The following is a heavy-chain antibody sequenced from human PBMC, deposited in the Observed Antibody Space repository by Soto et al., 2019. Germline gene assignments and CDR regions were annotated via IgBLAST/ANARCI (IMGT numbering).Heavy chain of an antibody. CDR1: GGPFSRYP. CDR2: IIPILGIA. D-gene: IGHD2-21*01. CDR3: ARDPSAGDSAGY. V-gene: IGHV1-69*04. J-gene: IGHJ4*02. Sequence: QVQLVHSGAAVKKPGSSVTVSCKASGGPFSRYPISWVRQAPGQRLEWMGRIIPILGIANYAQKFQGRVTITADKSTSTAYMELSSLRAEDTAVYYCARDPSAGDSAGYWGQGTLVTVSS.